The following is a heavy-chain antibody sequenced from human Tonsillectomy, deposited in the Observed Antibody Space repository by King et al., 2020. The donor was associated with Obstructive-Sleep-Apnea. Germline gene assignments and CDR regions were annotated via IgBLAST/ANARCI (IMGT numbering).Heavy chain of an antibody. J-gene: IGHJ4*02. CDR1: GFTFSNYR. CDR3: AMYGENDAIDY. V-gene: IGHV3-7*03. D-gene: IGHD1-1*01. CDR2: IKTDGRET. Sequence: VQLVESGGGGFQSGGSLRFSCAASGFTFSNYRMSGGRPGPGKGLDWGANIKTDGRETHYVDSVKGRFTVSRDNAKNSMCLQMNSLRDEDTAVYFCAMYGENDAIDYWGRGTLVTVSS.